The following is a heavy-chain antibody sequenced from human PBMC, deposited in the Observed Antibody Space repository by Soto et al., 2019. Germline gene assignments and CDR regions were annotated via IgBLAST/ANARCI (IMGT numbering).Heavy chain of an antibody. J-gene: IGHJ4*02. V-gene: IGHV3-23*01. CDR3: ARPSSSWYFEH. CDR1: GFTFSSYA. CDR2: ISGSDGST. Sequence: GGSLRLSCAASGFTFSSYAMNWVRQAPGKGLEWVSVISGSDGSTYYADSVKGRFTISRDNSKNTLNLQMNSLRAEDTAVYDCARPSSSWYFEHWGQGTLVSVSS. D-gene: IGHD6-13*01.